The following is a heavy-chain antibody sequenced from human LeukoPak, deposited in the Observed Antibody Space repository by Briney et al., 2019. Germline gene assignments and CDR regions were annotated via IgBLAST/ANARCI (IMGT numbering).Heavy chain of an antibody. CDR2: IYSGGSST. Sequence: EPGGSLRLSCAASGLTVSSNYLSWVRQAPGKGLEWVSVIYSGGSSTSYADSVEGRFTISRDNSKNTLYLQMNSLRAEDTAVYYCATRRTVTTLYDAFDVWGLGTMVTVSS. D-gene: IGHD4-17*01. J-gene: IGHJ3*01. CDR3: ATRRTVTTLYDAFDV. V-gene: IGHV3-66*01. CDR1: GLTVSSNY.